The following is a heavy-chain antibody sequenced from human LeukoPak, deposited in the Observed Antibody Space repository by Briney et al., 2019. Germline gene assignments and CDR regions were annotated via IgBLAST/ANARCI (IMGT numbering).Heavy chain of an antibody. J-gene: IGHJ6*03. CDR3: AKDGDTVSGTYYFDMDV. V-gene: IGHV3-48*03. Sequence: GGSLRLSCAASGFTFSSYEMNWVRQAPGKGLEWVSYISSSGSTIYYADSVKGRFTISRDNAKNSLYLQMNSLRAEDTALYYCAKDGDTVSGTYYFDMDVWGKGTTVTISS. CDR1: GFTFSSYE. D-gene: IGHD1-26*01. CDR2: ISSSGSTI.